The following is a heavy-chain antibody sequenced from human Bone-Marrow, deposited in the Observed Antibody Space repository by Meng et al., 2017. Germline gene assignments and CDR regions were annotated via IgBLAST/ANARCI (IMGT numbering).Heavy chain of an antibody. CDR2: INPNSGGT. D-gene: IGHD3-10*01. J-gene: IGHJ6*02. V-gene: IGHV1-2*02. Sequence: ASVKVSCKASGYTFTGYYMHWVRQAPGQGLEWMGWINPNSGGTNYAQKFQGRVTMTRDTSISTAYMELSRLRSDDTAVYYCARLRRWYYYGSGNPRKPEAMDVWGQGTTVTVSS. CDR3: ARLRRWYYYGSGNPRKPEAMDV. CDR1: GYTFTGYY.